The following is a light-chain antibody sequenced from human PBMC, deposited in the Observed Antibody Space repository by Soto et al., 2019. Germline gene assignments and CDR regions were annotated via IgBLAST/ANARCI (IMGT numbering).Light chain of an antibody. J-gene: IGKJ3*01. CDR1: QEIHTW. V-gene: IGKV1-12*02. Sequence: DIQMTQSPSSVSASVGDRVTITCRASQEIHTWLAWYQQKPGKAPNLLIYGASTLQSGVPSRFSASGSGRDFTLTISSLQPEDFATYYCQQANSFPFAFGPGTKVDFK. CDR3: QQANSFPFA. CDR2: GAS.